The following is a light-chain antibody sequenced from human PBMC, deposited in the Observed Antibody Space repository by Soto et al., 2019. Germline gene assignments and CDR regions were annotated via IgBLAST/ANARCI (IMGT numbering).Light chain of an antibody. V-gene: IGLV2-14*01. Sequence: QSVLTQPASVSGSPGQSITISCTGTSSDVGGYNFVSWYQQHPGKAPKLMIYDVSNRPSGVSNRFSGSKSVNTATLTISGRLAEDVVDYAGSSQAATNYVFELGPKATV. CDR1: SSDVGGYNF. CDR3: SSQAATNYV. J-gene: IGLJ1*01. CDR2: DVS.